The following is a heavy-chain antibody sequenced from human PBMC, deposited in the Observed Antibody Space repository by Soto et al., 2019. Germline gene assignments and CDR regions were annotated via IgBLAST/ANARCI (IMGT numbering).Heavy chain of an antibody. D-gene: IGHD4-17*01. V-gene: IGHV3-23*01. CDR3: AKDYSTVTTDPLSVVLFDY. Sequence: GGSLRLACAASGFTFRSYAMSWVRQAPGKGLEWVSIITSDGRTYYADSVKGRFTISRDNSKNTVYLQMKSLRAEDTAVYYCAKDYSTVTTDPLSVVLFDYWGQGALVTVSS. CDR2: ITSDGRT. J-gene: IGHJ4*02. CDR1: GFTFRSYA.